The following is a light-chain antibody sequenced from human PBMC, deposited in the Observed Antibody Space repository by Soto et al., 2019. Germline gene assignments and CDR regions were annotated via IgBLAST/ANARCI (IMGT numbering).Light chain of an antibody. V-gene: IGKV3-11*01. CDR2: DAS. CDR1: QSVSSY. CDR3: QQRSNWPPWT. J-gene: IGKJ1*01. Sequence: IVLTQSPATLSLSPGERATLSCRASQSVSSYLAWYQQKPGQAPRLLIYDASNRATGIPARFGGSGSGTDFTLTISIIAPADFAVYYCQQRSNWPPWTFGQGTKVEVK.